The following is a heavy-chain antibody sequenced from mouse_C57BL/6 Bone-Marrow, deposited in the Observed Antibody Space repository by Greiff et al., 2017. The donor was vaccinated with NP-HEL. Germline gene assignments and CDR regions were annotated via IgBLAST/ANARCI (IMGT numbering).Heavy chain of an antibody. CDR1: GYAFSSSW. Sequence: VKLQESGPELVKPGASVKISCKASGYAFSSSWMNWVKQRPGKGLEWIGRIYPGDGDTNYNGKFKGKATLTADKSSSTAYMQLSSLTSEDSAVYFCALPYYYGSRLPLYFDVWGTGTTVTVSS. V-gene: IGHV1-82*01. J-gene: IGHJ1*03. CDR2: IYPGDGDT. CDR3: ALPYYYGSRLPLYFDV. D-gene: IGHD1-1*01.